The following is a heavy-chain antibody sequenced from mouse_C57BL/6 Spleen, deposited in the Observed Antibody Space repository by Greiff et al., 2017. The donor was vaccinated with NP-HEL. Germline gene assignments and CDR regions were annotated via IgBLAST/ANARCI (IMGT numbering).Heavy chain of an antibody. CDR1: GFTFSDYY. CDR3: ARQYGR. V-gene: IGHV5-12*01. CDR2: ISNGGGST. J-gene: IGHJ3*02. Sequence: EVKLMESGGGLVQPGGSLKLSCAASGFTFSDYYMYWVRQTPEKRLEWVAYISNGGGSTYYPDTVKGRFTISRDNAKNTLYLQMSRLKSEDTAMYYCARQYGRWGQGTLVTVSA. D-gene: IGHD2-10*02.